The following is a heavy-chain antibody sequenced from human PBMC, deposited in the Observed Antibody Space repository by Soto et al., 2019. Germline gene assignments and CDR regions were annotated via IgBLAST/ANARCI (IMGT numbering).Heavy chain of an antibody. J-gene: IGHJ4*02. Sequence: QVQLVQSGAEVKKPGSSVKVSCKASGSTFTTYTFTWVRQAPGQGLEWMGRIIPVLGVANYAQKIQGRVTITADKSTSTAYMELSSLKFEDTAVYYCARGLSSSGYFDYWGQGTLVTVSS. CDR2: IIPVLGVA. V-gene: IGHV1-69*02. CDR1: GSTFTTYT. D-gene: IGHD6-19*01. CDR3: ARGLSSSGYFDY.